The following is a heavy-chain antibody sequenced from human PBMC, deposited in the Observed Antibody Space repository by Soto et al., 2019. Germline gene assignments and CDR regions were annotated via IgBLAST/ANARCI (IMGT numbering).Heavy chain of an antibody. V-gene: IGHV1-18*01. CDR2: ISAYNGNT. CDR1: GYSFTTYG. J-gene: IGHJ6*02. Sequence: QVQLVQSGGEVKKPGASVKVSCKTSGYSFTTYGISWVRQAPGQGLEWMGWISAYNGNTNYAQKLQGRVTMTTDTATSTAYMALRSLRSDDTAVYYCAREGPAPDYSYGMDVWGQGSTVTVSS. CDR3: AREGPAPDYSYGMDV.